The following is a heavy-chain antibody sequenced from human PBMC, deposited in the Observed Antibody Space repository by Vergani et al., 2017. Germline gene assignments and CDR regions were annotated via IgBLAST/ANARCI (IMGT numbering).Heavy chain of an antibody. D-gene: IGHD2-21*02. CDR1: GFTFSSYG. Sequence: QVHLVESGGGVVQPGGSLRLSCAASGFTFSSYGMHWVRQAPGKGLEWVAFIRYDGSNKYYADSVKGRFTISRDNSRNTLYLQMNSLRAEDTAVYYCAKGSGYCGGDCYYDAFDMWGQGTMVTVSS. J-gene: IGHJ3*02. CDR2: IRYDGSNK. V-gene: IGHV3-30*02. CDR3: AKGSGYCGGDCYYDAFDM.